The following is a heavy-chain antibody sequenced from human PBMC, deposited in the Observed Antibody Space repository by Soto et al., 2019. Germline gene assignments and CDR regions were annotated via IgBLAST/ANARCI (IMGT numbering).Heavy chain of an antibody. CDR1: GLTVSNTY. J-gene: IGHJ4*02. D-gene: IGHD1-1*01. CDR2: IYGGGST. CDR3: AKGFNWNRVDS. Sequence: HGGSLKLSCEVSGLTVSNTYMGWIRQDPGKGLEWVSIIYGGGSTYYTGSVKGRFTISKDNSKNTVSIQMNSLRAEDTALYYCAKGFNWNRVDSWGQGTPVTVSS. V-gene: IGHV3-53*01.